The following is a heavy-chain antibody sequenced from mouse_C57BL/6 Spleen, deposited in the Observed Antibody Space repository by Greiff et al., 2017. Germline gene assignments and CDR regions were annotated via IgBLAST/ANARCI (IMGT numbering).Heavy chain of an antibody. Sequence: QVQLQQPGAELVKPGASVKLSCKASGYTFTSYWMHWVKQRPGQGLEWIGMIHPNSGSTNYNEKFKSKATLTVDKSSSTAYMQLSSLTSEDSAVYYCARGPAYYYGSSYDAMDYWGQGTSVTVSS. V-gene: IGHV1-64*01. CDR3: ARGPAYYYGSSYDAMDY. D-gene: IGHD1-1*01. CDR1: GYTFTSYW. CDR2: IHPNSGST. J-gene: IGHJ4*01.